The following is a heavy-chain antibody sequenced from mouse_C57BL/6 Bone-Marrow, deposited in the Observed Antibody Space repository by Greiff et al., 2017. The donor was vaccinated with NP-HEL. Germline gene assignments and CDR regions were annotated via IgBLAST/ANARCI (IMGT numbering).Heavy chain of an antibody. CDR2: INPNNGGT. J-gene: IGHJ1*03. D-gene: IGHD2-1*01. V-gene: IGHV1-26*01. Sequence: VQLQQSGPELVKPGASVKISCKASGYTFTDYYMNWVKQSHGKSLEWIGDINPNNGGTSYNQKFKGKATLTVDKSSSTAYMELRSLTSEDSAVYYCARGMGNHPGYFDVWGTGTTVTVSS. CDR3: ARGMGNHPGYFDV. CDR1: GYTFTDYY.